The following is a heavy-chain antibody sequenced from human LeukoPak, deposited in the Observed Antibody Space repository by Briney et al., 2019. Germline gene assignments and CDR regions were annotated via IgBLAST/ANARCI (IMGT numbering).Heavy chain of an antibody. CDR3: ARDLQSYGY. D-gene: IGHD5-18*01. Sequence: AGGSLRLSCAASGFTFSSYSMNWVRQAPGKGLEWVSYISSSSSTIYYADSVKDRFTISRDNAKNSLYLQMNSLRAEDTAVYYCARDLQSYGYWGQGTLLTVSS. J-gene: IGHJ4*02. CDR1: GFTFSSYS. CDR2: ISSSSSTI. V-gene: IGHV3-48*01.